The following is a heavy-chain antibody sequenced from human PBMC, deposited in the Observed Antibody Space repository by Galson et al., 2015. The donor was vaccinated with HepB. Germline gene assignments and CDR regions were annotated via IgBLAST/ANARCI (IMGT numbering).Heavy chain of an antibody. J-gene: IGHJ3*01. CDR1: GGSISSYY. CDR3: ARESRSSTSYDAFEF. V-gene: IGHV4-59*01. D-gene: IGHD2-2*01. Sequence: AALSLTCPVAGGSISSYYWRWVRRRPGKGLEWIGYIYYSGSTNYNPSLKSRVTISVVTSKNQFTLKLSSVTAADTAVYYCARESRSSTSYDAFEFWGQGTMVTVSS. CDR2: IYYSGST.